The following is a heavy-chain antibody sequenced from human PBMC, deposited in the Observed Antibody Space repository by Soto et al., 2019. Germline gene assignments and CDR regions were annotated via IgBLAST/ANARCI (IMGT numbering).Heavy chain of an antibody. CDR1: GYTFTSYY. J-gene: IGHJ3*02. Sequence: ASVKVSCKASGYTFTSYYMHWVRQAPGQGLEWMGIINPSGGSTSYAQKFQGRVTMTRDTSTSTVYMELSSLRSEDTAVYYCARDWGYCSGGSCYPDGAFDIWGQGTMATVSS. D-gene: IGHD2-15*01. CDR2: INPSGGST. CDR3: ARDWGYCSGGSCYPDGAFDI. V-gene: IGHV1-46*01.